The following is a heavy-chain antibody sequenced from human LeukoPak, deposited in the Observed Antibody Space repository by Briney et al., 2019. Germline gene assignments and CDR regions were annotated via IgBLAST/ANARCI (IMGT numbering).Heavy chain of an antibody. CDR2: IYSGGST. CDR1: GFTVSSNY. J-gene: IGHJ4*02. D-gene: IGHD3-16*01. Sequence: GSLRLSCAASGFTVSSNYMSWVRQAPGKGLEWVSVIYSGGSTYYADSVKGRFTISRDNSKNTLYLQMNSLRAEDTAVYYCARGLSDYVWGSFQSWGQGTLVTVSS. CDR3: ARGLSDYVWGSFQS. V-gene: IGHV3-53*01.